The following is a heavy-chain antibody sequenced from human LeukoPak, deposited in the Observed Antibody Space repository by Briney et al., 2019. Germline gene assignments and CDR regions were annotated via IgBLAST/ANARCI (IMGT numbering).Heavy chain of an antibody. CDR2: ISGSGGST. J-gene: IGHJ4*02. CDR3: AKYRFSSGWLYAFDY. V-gene: IGHV3-23*01. D-gene: IGHD6-19*01. Sequence: PGGSLRLSCAASGFTFSSYAMSWVRQAPGKGLEWVSAISGSGGSTYYADSVKGRFTISRDNSKNTLYLQMNSLRAEDTAVYYCAKYRFSSGWLYAFDYWGQGTLVTVSS. CDR1: GFTFSSYA.